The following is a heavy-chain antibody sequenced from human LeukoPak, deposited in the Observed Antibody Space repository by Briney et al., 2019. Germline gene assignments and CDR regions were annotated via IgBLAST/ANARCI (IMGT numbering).Heavy chain of an antibody. CDR1: GGTFSSYA. D-gene: IGHD5-12*01. Sequence: SVKVSCKASGGTFSSYAISWVRQAPGQGLEWMGGIIPIFGTANYAQKFQGRVTITADKSTSTAYMELSSLRSEDTAVYYCARAPHIVATSPYYYYYMDVWGKGTTVTVSS. V-gene: IGHV1-69*06. CDR3: ARAPHIVATSPYYYYYMDV. CDR2: IIPIFGTA. J-gene: IGHJ6*03.